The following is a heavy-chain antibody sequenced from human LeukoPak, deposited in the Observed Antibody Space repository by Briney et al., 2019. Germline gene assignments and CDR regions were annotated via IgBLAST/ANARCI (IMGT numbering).Heavy chain of an antibody. CDR3: VRDGDDFNFDY. Sequence: PGGSLRLSCAASGFTFRSHWMHWVRQALGKGLVWVSRVKGDGSFTNYADSVYGRFTISRDNAKNTLYLHMHSLRVEDTAVYYCVRDGDDFNFDYWGQGSLVTVSS. J-gene: IGHJ4*02. V-gene: IGHV3-74*01. CDR2: VKGDGSFT. CDR1: GFTFRSHW. D-gene: IGHD5-24*01.